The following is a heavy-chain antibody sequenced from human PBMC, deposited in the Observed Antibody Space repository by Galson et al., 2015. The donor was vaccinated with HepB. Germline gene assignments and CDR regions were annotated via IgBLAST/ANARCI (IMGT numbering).Heavy chain of an antibody. CDR1: GYTFGHYW. D-gene: IGHD1-14*01. J-gene: IGHJ5*02. CDR2: IYPGDSTV. V-gene: IGHV5-51*01. CDR3: SRFSAAGFSLNWFDP. Sequence: QSGAEVKKPGESLKISCRGSGYTFGHYWIGWVRQMPGKGLEWMGIIYPGDSTVRYSPSFQGQVTISADKSTATAYLEWSSLKASDTAMYFCSRFSAAGFSLNWFDPWGQGTLATVSS.